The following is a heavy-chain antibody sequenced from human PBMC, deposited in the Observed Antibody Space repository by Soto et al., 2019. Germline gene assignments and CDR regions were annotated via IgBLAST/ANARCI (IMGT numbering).Heavy chain of an antibody. V-gene: IGHV4-31*03. CDR3: ARDSDYCTGGSCYGNFDF. D-gene: IGHD2-15*01. CDR1: GGSISSGTYH. CDR2: ISHSGRT. Sequence: SETLSLTCTVSGGSISSGTYHWTWVRQRPGEGLEWIGFISHSGRTYYNPSLKSRAAISVDTSENQFSLRLSSVTAADTAVYFCARDSDYCTGGSCYGNFDFWGQGTLVTVSS. J-gene: IGHJ4*02.